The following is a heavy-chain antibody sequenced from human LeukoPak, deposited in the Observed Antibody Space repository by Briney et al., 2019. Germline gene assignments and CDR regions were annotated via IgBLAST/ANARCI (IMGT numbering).Heavy chain of an antibody. CDR3: ARYCSSTSCYRAFDI. CDR1: GFTVSSNY. Sequence: GGSLRLSCAASGFTVSSNYMSWVRQAPGKGLEWVSVIYSGGSTYYADSVKGRFTISRDNSKNTLCLQMNSLRAEDTAVYYCARYCSSTSCYRAFDIWGQETMVTVSS. CDR2: IYSGGST. J-gene: IGHJ3*02. V-gene: IGHV3-53*01. D-gene: IGHD2-2*01.